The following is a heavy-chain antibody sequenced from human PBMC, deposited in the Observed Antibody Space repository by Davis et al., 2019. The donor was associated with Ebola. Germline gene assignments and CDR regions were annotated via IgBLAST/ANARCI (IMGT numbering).Heavy chain of an antibody. V-gene: IGHV1-24*01. CDR3: ATGKIEHYYDSSGGELAWDY. Sequence: ASVKVSCKVSGYTLTELSMHWVRQAPGKGLEWMGGFDPEDGETIYAQKFQGRVTMTEDTSTDTAYMELSSLRSEDTAVYYCATGKIEHYYDSSGGELAWDYWGQGTLVTVSS. J-gene: IGHJ4*02. CDR2: FDPEDGET. CDR1: GYTLTELS. D-gene: IGHD3-22*01.